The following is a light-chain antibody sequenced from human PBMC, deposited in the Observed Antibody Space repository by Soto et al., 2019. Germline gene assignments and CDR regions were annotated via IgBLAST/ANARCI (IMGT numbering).Light chain of an antibody. Sequence: EIVMTQSPATLSVSPGERATLSCRASQSINTFLAWYQQKPGQAPRLLIYDASYRAAGIPARFSGRGSGTDFTLTINSLEPEDFAVYYCQQYGSSGTFGQGTKVDI. CDR1: QSINTF. CDR2: DAS. CDR3: QQYGSSGT. V-gene: IGKV3D-15*01. J-gene: IGKJ1*01.